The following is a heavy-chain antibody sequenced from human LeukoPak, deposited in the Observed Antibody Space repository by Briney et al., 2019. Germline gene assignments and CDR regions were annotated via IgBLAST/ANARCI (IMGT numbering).Heavy chain of an antibody. V-gene: IGHV3-30*02. CDR2: IRYDGSNK. CDR3: ARHRGAAAGKFNWFDP. J-gene: IGHJ5*02. CDR1: GFTFSTYW. D-gene: IGHD6-13*01. Sequence: PGGSLSLSCTVSGFTFSTYWMSWVRQAPGKGLEWVAFIRYDGSNKYYADSVKGRFTISRDNSKNTLYLQMNSLRAEDTAVYYCARHRGAAAGKFNWFDPWGQGTLVTVSS.